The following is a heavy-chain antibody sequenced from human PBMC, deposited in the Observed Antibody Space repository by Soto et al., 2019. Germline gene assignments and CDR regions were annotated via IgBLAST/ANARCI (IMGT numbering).Heavy chain of an antibody. V-gene: IGHV1-2*02. J-gene: IGHJ4*02. D-gene: IGHD1-26*01. CDR2: IDPKNGGT. CDR3: ARDDYGIYPY. CDR1: GYTVTDYY. Sequence: EASVKVSCKASGYTVTDYYIHWVRQAPGQGLEWMGWIDPKNGGTIYAQKFQDRVTMTRDTSISTAYMDLSRLTSDDTALYYCARDDYGIYPYWGQGTLVTVSS.